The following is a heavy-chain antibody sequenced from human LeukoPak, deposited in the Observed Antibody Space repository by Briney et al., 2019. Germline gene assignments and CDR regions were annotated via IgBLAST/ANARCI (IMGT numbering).Heavy chain of an antibody. CDR2: IFYSGST. CDR1: GGSLTNYY. Sequence: SETLSLTCTVSGGSLTNYYWGWIRQPPGKGLEWIGSIFYSGSTYYNPSLKSRVTISVDTSNNQFSVKLNSVTAADTAVYYCARQESSNWDWGQGTLVTVSS. D-gene: IGHD4-11*01. J-gene: IGHJ4*02. V-gene: IGHV4-39*01. CDR3: ARQESSNWD.